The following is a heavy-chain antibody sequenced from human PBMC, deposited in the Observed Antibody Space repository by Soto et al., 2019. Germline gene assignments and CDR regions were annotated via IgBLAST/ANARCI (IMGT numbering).Heavy chain of an antibody. J-gene: IGHJ4*02. D-gene: IGHD3-10*01. CDR1: GGSISSGDYY. CDR2: IYYSGST. CDR3: ARDLDGSGSYYYY. Sequence: LCGGSISSGDYYWSWIRQPPGKGLEWIGYIYYSGSTYYNPSLKSRVTISVDTSKNQFSLKLSSVTAADTAVYYCARDLDGSGSYYYYWGQGTLVTVSS. V-gene: IGHV4-30-4*01.